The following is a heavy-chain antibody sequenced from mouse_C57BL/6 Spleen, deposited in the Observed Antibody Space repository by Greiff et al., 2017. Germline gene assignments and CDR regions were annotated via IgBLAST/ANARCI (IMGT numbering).Heavy chain of an antibody. V-gene: IGHV2-2*01. CDR3: ARNGIEGFAY. Sequence: QVQLQQSGPGLVQPSQSLSITCTVSGFSLTSYGVHWVRQSPGKGLEWLGVIWSGGSTDYNAALISRLSISKDNSKSQVFFKMNSLQADDTAIYYCARNGIEGFAYWGQGTLVTVSA. CDR2: IWSGGST. J-gene: IGHJ3*01. CDR1: GFSLTSYG.